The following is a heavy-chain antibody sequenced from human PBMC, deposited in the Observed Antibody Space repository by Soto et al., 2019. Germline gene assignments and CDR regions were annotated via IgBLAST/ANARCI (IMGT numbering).Heavy chain of an antibody. V-gene: IGHV4-34*01. CDR1: GGSFSGYY. Sequence: NPSETLSLTCAVYGGSFSGYYWSWIRQPPGKGLEWIGEINHSGSTNYNPSLKSRVTISVDTSKNQFSLKLSSVTAADTAVYYCASSRGGTVVVPAAHPGSNWGQGTLVTVSS. CDR2: INHSGST. CDR3: ASSRGGTVVVPAAHPGSN. D-gene: IGHD2-2*01. J-gene: IGHJ4*02.